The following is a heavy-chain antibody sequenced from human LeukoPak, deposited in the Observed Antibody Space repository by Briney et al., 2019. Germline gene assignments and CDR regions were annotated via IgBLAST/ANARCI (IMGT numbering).Heavy chain of an antibody. J-gene: IGHJ3*02. V-gene: IGHV3-21*04. CDR1: GFTFSSYS. Sequence: PGGSLRLSCAASGFTFSSYSMNWVRQAPGKGLEWVSSISSSSSYIYYADSVKGRFTISRDNAKNSLYLQMNSLRAEDTAVYYCAKPQAAIFDAFDIWGQGTMVTVSS. CDR3: AKPQAAIFDAFDI. CDR2: ISSSSSYI. D-gene: IGHD3-3*02.